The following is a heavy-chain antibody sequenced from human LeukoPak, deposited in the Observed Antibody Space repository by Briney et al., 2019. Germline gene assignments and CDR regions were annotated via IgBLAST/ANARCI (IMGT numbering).Heavy chain of an antibody. Sequence: GGSLRLSCAASGFTFGAYAMHWVRQSPGKGLEWVALISYDGNNEWYADSVKGRFTVSRDNSKNTLYLQMNSLRVEDTAVYYCARDRDGGDCWGQGTLVTVSS. V-gene: IGHV3-30*04. CDR2: ISYDGNNE. J-gene: IGHJ4*02. D-gene: IGHD3-3*01. CDR3: ARDRDGGDC. CDR1: GFTFGAYA.